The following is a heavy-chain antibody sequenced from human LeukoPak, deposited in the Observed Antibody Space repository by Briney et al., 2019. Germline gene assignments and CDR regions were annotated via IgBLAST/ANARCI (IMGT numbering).Heavy chain of an antibody. CDR2: ISGSGGST. D-gene: IGHD5-18*01. CDR1: GFTFSSYA. CDR3: AKDSGRIQGPPGHFDP. J-gene: IGHJ5*02. V-gene: IGHV3-23*01. Sequence: GGSLRLSCAASGFTFSSYAMSWVRQAPGKGLEWVSAISGSGGSTYYADSVKGRFTISRDNSKNTLYLQMNSLRAEGTAVYYCAKDSGRIQGPPGHFDPWGQGTLVTVSS.